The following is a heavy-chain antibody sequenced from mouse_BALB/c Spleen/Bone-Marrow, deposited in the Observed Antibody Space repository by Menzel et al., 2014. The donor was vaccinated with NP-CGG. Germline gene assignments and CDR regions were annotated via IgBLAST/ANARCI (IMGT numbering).Heavy chain of an antibody. CDR2: IWSGGST. D-gene: IGHD2-1*01. J-gene: IGHJ4*01. CDR3: ARRNGNFRYYAMDY. CDR1: GFSLTTYD. Sequence: VKLMESGPGLVQPSQSLSITCTVSGFSLTTYDVVWVRQSPGKGLEWLGVIWSGGSTDYNAAFISRLSINKDNSTSQVFFKMNNLQAYDTAIYYCARRNGNFRYYAMDYWGQGTSVTVSS. V-gene: IGHV2-2*01.